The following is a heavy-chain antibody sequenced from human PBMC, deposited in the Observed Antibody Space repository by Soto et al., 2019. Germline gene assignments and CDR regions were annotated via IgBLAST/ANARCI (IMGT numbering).Heavy chain of an antibody. CDR2: IWYDGSRK. Sequence: QVQLVESGGGVVQPGRSLRLSCAASGFTFSSYGMHWVRQAPGKGLEWVAVIWYDGSRKYYADSVKGRFTISRDNPKNTLYLQMNSLRAVDTAVYYCARETATSFDYWGQGTLVTVSS. D-gene: IGHD5-12*01. CDR1: GFTFSSYG. J-gene: IGHJ4*02. V-gene: IGHV3-33*01. CDR3: ARETATSFDY.